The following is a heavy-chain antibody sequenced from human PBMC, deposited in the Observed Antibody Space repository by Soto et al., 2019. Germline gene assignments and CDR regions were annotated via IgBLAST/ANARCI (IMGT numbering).Heavy chain of an antibody. CDR1: GGSISSYY. Sequence: SETLSLTCTVSGGSISSYYWSWIRQPPGKGLEWIGYIYYSGSTNYNPSLKSRVTISVDTSKNQFSLKLSSVTAADTAVYYCARGEDSGWYDYYFDYWGQGTLVTVYS. CDR2: IYYSGST. D-gene: IGHD6-19*01. CDR3: ARGEDSGWYDYYFDY. V-gene: IGHV4-59*01. J-gene: IGHJ4*02.